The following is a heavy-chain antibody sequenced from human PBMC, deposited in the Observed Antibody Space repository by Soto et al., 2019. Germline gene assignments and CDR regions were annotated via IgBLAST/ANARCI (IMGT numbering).Heavy chain of an antibody. J-gene: IGHJ6*02. CDR3: ARDPSTTGYCGLDV. V-gene: IGHV3-53*01. CDR2: IYSGGVT. Sequence: HPGGSLRLSXAASGFTVKNYQMNWVRQAPGKGLEWVSVIYSGGVTYYPDSVKGRFTTIRDTSKNTVYLQMNSLRADDTAMYYCARDPSTTGYCGLDVWGQGTTVTVSS. CDR1: GFTVKNYQ.